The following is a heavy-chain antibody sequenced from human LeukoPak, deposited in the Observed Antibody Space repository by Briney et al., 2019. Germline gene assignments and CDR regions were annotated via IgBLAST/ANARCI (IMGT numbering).Heavy chain of an antibody. J-gene: IGHJ4*02. CDR2: IYSGGST. V-gene: IGHV3-53*01. D-gene: IGHD3-22*01. CDR3: ARDTRSYDTSGYCYFDY. Sequence: GGSLRLSCAASGFTVSSNYMNWVRQAPGKGLEWVSIIYSGGSTYYADSVKGRFTISRDNSKNTLYLQMNSLRAEDTAVYYCARDTRSYDTSGYCYFDYWGQGALVTVSS. CDR1: GFTVSSNY.